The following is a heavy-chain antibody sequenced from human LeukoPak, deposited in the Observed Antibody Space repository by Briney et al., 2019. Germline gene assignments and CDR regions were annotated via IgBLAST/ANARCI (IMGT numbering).Heavy chain of an antibody. V-gene: IGHV1-18*01. CDR2: ISAYNGNT. CDR1: GYTFTSYG. J-gene: IGHJ6*03. CDR3: ARAPTSDYYYYMDV. Sequence: ASVKVSCKASGYTFTSYGISWVRQAPGQGLEWMGWISAYNGNTNYAQKLQGRVTMTTDTSTSTAYMELRSLRSDDTAVYYCARAPTSDYYYYMDVWGKGATVTISS.